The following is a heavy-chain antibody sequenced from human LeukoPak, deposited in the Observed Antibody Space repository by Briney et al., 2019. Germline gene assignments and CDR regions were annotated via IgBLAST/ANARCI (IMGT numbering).Heavy chain of an antibody. CDR1: GFTFSSYA. J-gene: IGHJ6*02. CDR2: ISGSGGST. CDR3: AKGSAGTAVYYYYGMDV. D-gene: IGHD2-21*02. V-gene: IGHV3-23*01. Sequence: GGSLRLSCAASGFTFSSYAMSWVRQAPGKGLEWVSAISGSGGSTYYADSVKGRFTISRDNSKNTLYLQMNSLRAEDTAVYYCAKGSAGTAVYYYYGMDVWGQGTTVTVSS.